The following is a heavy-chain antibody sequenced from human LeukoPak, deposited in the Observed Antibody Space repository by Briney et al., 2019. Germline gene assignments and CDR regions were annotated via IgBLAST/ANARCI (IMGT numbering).Heavy chain of an antibody. D-gene: IGHD2-2*01. Sequence: SETLSLTCTVSGGSVSSGSYYWSWIRQPPGKGLEWIVYIYYSGSTNYNPSLKSRVTISVDTSKNQFSLKLSSVTAADTAVYYCARLYCSSTSCYVGGYFDYWGQGTLVTVSS. CDR1: GGSVSSGSYY. V-gene: IGHV4-61*01. CDR3: ARLYCSSTSCYVGGYFDY. J-gene: IGHJ4*02. CDR2: IYYSGST.